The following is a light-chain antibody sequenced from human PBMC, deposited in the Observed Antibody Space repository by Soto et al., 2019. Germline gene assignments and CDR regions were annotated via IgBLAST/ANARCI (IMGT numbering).Light chain of an antibody. Sequence: EIVMAQSPATLSGSAVERFTLSCMASQSINNKVAWYQQKPGQAPRLLIYDASNRATGIPARFSGSGSGTDFTLTISSLEPEDFAVYYCQQRSNWPPTFGQGTKVDI. J-gene: IGKJ1*01. CDR3: QQRSNWPPT. V-gene: IGKV3-11*01. CDR1: QSINNK. CDR2: DAS.